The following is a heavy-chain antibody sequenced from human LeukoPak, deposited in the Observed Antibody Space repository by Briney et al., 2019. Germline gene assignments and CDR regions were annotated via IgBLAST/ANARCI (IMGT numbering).Heavy chain of an antibody. CDR1: GDTFSTFA. V-gene: IGHV1-69*04. D-gene: IGHD5-12*01. CDR2: VIPTLGIA. CDR3: ARDMESGYDFSANDY. J-gene: IGHJ4*02. Sequence: ASVKVSCKAFGDTFSTFAISWVRQAPGQGLEWMGRVIPTLGIANYAQKFQGRVTISADESTSTAYMELSSLRSEDTAIYYCARDMESGYDFSANDYWGQGTLVTVSS.